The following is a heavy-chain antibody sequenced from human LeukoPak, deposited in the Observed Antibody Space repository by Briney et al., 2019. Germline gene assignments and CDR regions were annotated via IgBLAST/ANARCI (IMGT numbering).Heavy chain of an antibody. V-gene: IGHV4-59*01. CDR1: GGSISSYH. Sequence: SETLSLTCTVSGGSISSYHWSWLRQPPGKGLEWVGYIYYGGSTNYNPSLKSRVTISVDTSKNQFSLKLSSVTAADTAVYYCARGTPRDWGYYYYMDVWGKGTTVTISS. J-gene: IGHJ6*03. CDR2: IYYGGST. D-gene: IGHD3-16*01. CDR3: ARGTPRDWGYYYYMDV.